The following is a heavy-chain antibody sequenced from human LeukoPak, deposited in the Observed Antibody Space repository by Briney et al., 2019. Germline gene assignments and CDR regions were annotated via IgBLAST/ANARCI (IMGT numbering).Heavy chain of an antibody. J-gene: IGHJ6*02. D-gene: IGHD6-6*01. CDR3: ARVGGLSTSSGYYYGMDV. CDR2: IKSDGSST. Sequence: GGSLRLSCAASGFTFSNYWMHWVRQAPGKGPVWVSRIKSDGSSTRFADSVQGRFTISRDNGKNTLYLQMNSLRAEDTAVYYCARVGGLSTSSGYYYGMDVWGQGTTVTVSS. V-gene: IGHV3-74*01. CDR1: GFTFSNYW.